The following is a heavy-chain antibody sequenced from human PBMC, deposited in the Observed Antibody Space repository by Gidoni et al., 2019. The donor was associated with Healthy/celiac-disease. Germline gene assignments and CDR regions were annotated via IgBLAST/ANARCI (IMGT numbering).Heavy chain of an antibody. CDR3: ARKGRHRYFDY. D-gene: IGHD2-15*01. J-gene: IGHJ4*02. V-gene: IGHV4-4*02. CDR2: IYHSGST. CDR1: GGSSSSSNW. Sequence: QVQLQESCPGLVKPSGTLSLTCAVSGGSSSSSNWWSWVRQPPGKGLEWIGEIYHSGSTNYNPSLKSRGTISVDKSKNQFSLKLSSVTAADTAVYYCARKGRHRYFDYWGQGTLVTVSS.